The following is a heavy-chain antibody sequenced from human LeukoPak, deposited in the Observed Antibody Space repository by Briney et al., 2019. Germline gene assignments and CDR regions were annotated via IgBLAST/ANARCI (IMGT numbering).Heavy chain of an antibody. CDR2: IKQDGSEK. D-gene: IGHD3-22*01. V-gene: IGHV3-7*01. CDR3: ARDKAYYYDSSGYSLDY. CDR1: GFTFSSYW. J-gene: IGHJ4*02. Sequence: GSLRLSCAASGFTFSSYWMSWVRQAPGKGLEWVANIKQDGSEKYYVDSVKGRFTISRDNAKNSLYLQMNSLRAEDTAVYYCARDKAYYYDSSGYSLDYWGQGTLVTVSS.